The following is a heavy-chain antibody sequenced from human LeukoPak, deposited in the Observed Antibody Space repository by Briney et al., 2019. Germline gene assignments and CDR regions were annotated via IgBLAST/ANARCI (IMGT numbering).Heavy chain of an antibody. Sequence: GRSLRLSCAASGFTFDDYAMHWVRQAPGKGLEWVSGISWNSGSIGYADSVKGRFTISRDNAKNSLYLQMNSLRAEDTALYHCAKGIRLYYMDVWGKGTTVTVSS. V-gene: IGHV3-9*01. CDR1: GFTFDDYA. CDR3: AKGIRLYYMDV. J-gene: IGHJ6*03. CDR2: ISWNSGSI.